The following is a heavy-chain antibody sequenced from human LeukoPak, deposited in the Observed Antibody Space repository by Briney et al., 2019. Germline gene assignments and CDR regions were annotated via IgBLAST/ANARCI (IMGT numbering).Heavy chain of an antibody. CDR1: GFTFSSYG. V-gene: IGHV3-30*02. D-gene: IGHD6-6*01. J-gene: IGHJ4*02. CDR3: AKDEYSSSPHFDY. Sequence: SGGSLRLSCAASGFTFSSYGMHWVRQAPGKGLEWVAFIRYDGSNKYYADSVKGRFTISRDNSKNTLYLQMNSLRAEDTAVYYCAKDEYSSSPHFDYWGQGTLVTVSS. CDR2: IRYDGSNK.